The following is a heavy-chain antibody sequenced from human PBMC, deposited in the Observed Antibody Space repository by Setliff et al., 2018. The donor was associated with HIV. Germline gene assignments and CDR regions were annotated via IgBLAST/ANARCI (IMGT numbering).Heavy chain of an antibody. Sequence: GGSLRLSCAASGFNFFNNVWMHWVRQAPGKGREWVGYIKSKADGGTTDYAAPVKGRFTISRDDSQGTLYLQLNSLKTEDTAIYYCFTAASGFIRASWGRGALVTVSS. CDR1: GFNFFNNVW. D-gene: IGHD2-15*01. CDR2: IKSKADGGTT. V-gene: IGHV3-15*01. J-gene: IGHJ5*02. CDR3: FTAASGFIRAS.